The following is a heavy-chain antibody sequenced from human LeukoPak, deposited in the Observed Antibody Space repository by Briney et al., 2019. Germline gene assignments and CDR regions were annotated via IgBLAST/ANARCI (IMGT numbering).Heavy chain of an antibody. D-gene: IGHD3-10*01. CDR1: GGSISSYY. Sequence: SETLSLTCTVSGGSISSYYCSWIRQSPGKGLECIGYIHYTGSTNYNPSLKSRVTISVETSKNQFSLKLKSVTAADTAVYYCARGGYYGSGNDFRFDPWGQGTLVTVSS. J-gene: IGHJ5*02. CDR3: ARGGYYGSGNDFRFDP. CDR2: IHYTGST. V-gene: IGHV4-59*01.